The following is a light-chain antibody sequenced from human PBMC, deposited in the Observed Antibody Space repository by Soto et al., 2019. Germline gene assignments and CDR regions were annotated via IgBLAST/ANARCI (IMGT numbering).Light chain of an antibody. CDR3: SSYTSSSSGV. CDR2: EVS. Sequence: QSALTQPASVSGSPGQSFTISCTGTSSDVGGYNYVSWYQQHPGKAPKLMIYEVSNRPSGVSNRFSGSKSGNTASLTISGLQAEDEAEYYCSSYTSSSSGVFGGGTKLTVL. V-gene: IGLV2-14*01. J-gene: IGLJ3*02. CDR1: SSDVGGYNY.